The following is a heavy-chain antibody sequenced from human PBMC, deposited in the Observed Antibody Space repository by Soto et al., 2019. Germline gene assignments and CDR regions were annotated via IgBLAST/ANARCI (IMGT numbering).Heavy chain of an antibody. J-gene: IGHJ4*02. Sequence: QVQLQQWCAGLLKPSETLSLTCAVYGGSFSGYYWSWIRQPPGKGLEWIGEINHSGSTNYNPSLKSRVTISVDTSKNQFSLKLSSVTAADTAVYYCARGGGGNYWGQGTLVTVSS. CDR2: INHSGST. D-gene: IGHD3-16*01. CDR3: ARGGGGNY. CDR1: GGSFSGYY. V-gene: IGHV4-34*01.